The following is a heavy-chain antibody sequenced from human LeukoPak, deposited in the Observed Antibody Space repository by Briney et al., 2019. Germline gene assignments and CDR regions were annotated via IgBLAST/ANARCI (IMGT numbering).Heavy chain of an antibody. CDR1: GYSFTSYW. D-gene: IGHD3-9*01. CDR3: ARRYYDILTGYYSDDY. V-gene: IGHV5-51*01. J-gene: IGHJ4*02. CDR2: IYPGDSDT. Sequence: GASLKISCKGSGYSFTSYWIGWVRQMPGKGLEWMGIIYPGDSDTRYSPSFQGQVTISADKSINTAYLQWSSLKASDTAMYYCARRYYDILTGYYSDDYWGQGTLVTVSS.